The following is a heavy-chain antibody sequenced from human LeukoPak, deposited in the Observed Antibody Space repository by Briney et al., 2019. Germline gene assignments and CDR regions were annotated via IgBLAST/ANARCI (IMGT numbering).Heavy chain of an antibody. CDR1: GYTFTSYY. V-gene: IGHV1-18*04. CDR2: ISAYNGHT. Sequence: ASVKVSCKASGYTFTSYYMHWVRQAPGQGLEWMGWISAYNGHTNYAQHLQGRVTMTTDTSTSTAYMELRSLRSDDTALYYCARGFPPRRNYDSRGYYSYYFDYWGQGTLVTVSS. J-gene: IGHJ4*02. CDR3: ARGFPPRRNYDSRGYYSYYFDY. D-gene: IGHD3-22*01.